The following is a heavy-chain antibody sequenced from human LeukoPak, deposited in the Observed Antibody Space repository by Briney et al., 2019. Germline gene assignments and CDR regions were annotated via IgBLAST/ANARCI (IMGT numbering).Heavy chain of an antibody. CDR1: GGSISSGGYY. Sequence: SQTLSLTCTVSGGSISSGGYYWSWIRQHPGKGLEWIGYIYYSGSTYYTPSLKSRVTISVDTSKNQFSLKLSSVTAADTAVYYCARRDIVVVPAANDAFDIWGQGTMVTVSS. CDR3: ARRDIVVVPAANDAFDI. D-gene: IGHD2-2*01. V-gene: IGHV4-31*03. J-gene: IGHJ3*02. CDR2: IYYSGST.